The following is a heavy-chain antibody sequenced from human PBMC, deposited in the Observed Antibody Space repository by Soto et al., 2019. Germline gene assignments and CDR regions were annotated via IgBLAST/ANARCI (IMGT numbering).Heavy chain of an antibody. D-gene: IGHD3-22*01. CDR2: ISYDGSNK. CDR1: GFTFSSYA. Sequence: GGSLRLSCAASGFTFSSYAMHWVRQAPGKGLEWVAVISYDGSNKYYADSVKGRFTISRDNSKNTLYLQMNSLRAEDTAVYYCARAAHYYDSSGYYQIDYWGQGTLVTVSS. J-gene: IGHJ4*02. V-gene: IGHV3-30-3*01. CDR3: ARAAHYYDSSGYYQIDY.